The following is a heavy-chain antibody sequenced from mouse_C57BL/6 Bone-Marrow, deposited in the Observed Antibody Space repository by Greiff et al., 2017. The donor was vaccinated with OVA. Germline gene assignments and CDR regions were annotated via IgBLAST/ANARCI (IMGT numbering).Heavy chain of an antibody. J-gene: IGHJ1*03. CDR2: IDPNSGGT. D-gene: IGHD1-1*01. CDR3: ARSITTVVSPYWYFDV. Sequence: QVQLQQPGAELVKPGASVKLSCKASGYTFTSYWMHWVKQRPGRGLEWIGRIDPNSGGTKYNEKFKSKATLTVDKPSSTAYMQLSSLTSEDSAVYYGARSITTVVSPYWYFDVWGTGTTVTVSS. V-gene: IGHV1-72*01. CDR1: GYTFTSYW.